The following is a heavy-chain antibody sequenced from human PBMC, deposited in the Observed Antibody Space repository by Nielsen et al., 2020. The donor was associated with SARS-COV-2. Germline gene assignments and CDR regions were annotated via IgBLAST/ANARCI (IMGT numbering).Heavy chain of an antibody. Sequence: SETPSLTCAVSGDSMGRYYWSWIRQPAGKGLEWIGRVYSSGSTNYNPSLRNRVTMSVDTSKNHFSLSLTSVTAADTAVYYCARATHSRFGLVAAPLTQWYFDLWGRGTLLTVSS. D-gene: IGHD3/OR15-3a*01. CDR2: VYSSGST. CDR1: GDSMGRYY. J-gene: IGHJ2*01. V-gene: IGHV4-4*07. CDR3: ARATHSRFGLVAAPLTQWYFDL.